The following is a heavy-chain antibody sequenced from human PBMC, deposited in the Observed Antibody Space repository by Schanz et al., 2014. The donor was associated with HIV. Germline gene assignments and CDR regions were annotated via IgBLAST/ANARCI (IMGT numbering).Heavy chain of an antibody. V-gene: IGHV3-30*03. Sequence: QVQLVESGGGVVQPGRSLRLSCVASGFNFNSYGMHWVRQAPGKGLEWVAVISHDGSKKYYADSVRGRITISRDNSKNTLYLQMNSLRADDTAVYFCARDAGGFCSSGSCSTPHYWGQGTLVTVSS. CDR3: ARDAGGFCSSGSCSTPHY. J-gene: IGHJ4*02. D-gene: IGHD2-15*01. CDR1: GFNFNSYG. CDR2: ISHDGSKK.